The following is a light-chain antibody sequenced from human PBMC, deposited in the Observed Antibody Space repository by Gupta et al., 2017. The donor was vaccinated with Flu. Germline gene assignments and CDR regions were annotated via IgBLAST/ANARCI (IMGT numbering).Light chain of an antibody. J-gene: IGLJ2*01. CDR1: ALPKKC. CDR2: DDS. CDR3: SYTRSSSHDYML. Sequence: SDELTQPPSVSVSPGQTARITCSGDALPKKCSYWYQQKSGQDPVLVIYDDSHRPSGVHARFSCDRRCEMTNLIISAGEEEDEADDYWSYTRSSSHDYMLFGGGTKLTVL. V-gene: IGLV3-10*01.